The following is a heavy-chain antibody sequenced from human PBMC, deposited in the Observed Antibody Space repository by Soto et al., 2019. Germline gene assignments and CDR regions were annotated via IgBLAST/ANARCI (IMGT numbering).Heavy chain of an antibody. V-gene: IGHV4-39*01. CDR3: ARHLVGYSRTYGLYV. CDR1: GDSISSNSHN. D-gene: IGHD6-13*01. J-gene: IGHJ6*02. Sequence: PSETLFLTCTVSGDSISSNSHNWGWIRQSPGKGLEWIGSIYYNGNTYYNASLKSRVIISADTSKTQFSLKLSYMTATDTAVYYCARHLVGYSRTYGLYVWGPGNTVTVSS. CDR2: IYYNGNT.